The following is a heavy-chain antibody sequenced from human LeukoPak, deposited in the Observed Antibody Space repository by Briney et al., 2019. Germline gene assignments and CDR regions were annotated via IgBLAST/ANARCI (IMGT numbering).Heavy chain of an antibody. CDR3: ARYNGPLDAFDI. V-gene: IGHV3-33*01. D-gene: IGHD2-8*01. Sequence: RGSRRLSCAASGFTFSRYGMHWVRQAPGKGLEWLAVIWYDGSKEYYIDSVKGRFTISRDNSRNTLSLQMNSLRAEDTAVYHCARYNGPLDAFDIWGLGTMVTVSS. CDR2: IWYDGSKE. CDR1: GFTFSRYG. J-gene: IGHJ3*02.